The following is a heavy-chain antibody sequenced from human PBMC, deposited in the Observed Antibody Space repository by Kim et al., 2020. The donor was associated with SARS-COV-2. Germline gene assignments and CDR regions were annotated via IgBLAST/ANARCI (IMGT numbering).Heavy chain of an antibody. J-gene: IGHJ3*02. Sequence: GGSLRLSCAASGFTFSSYEMNWVLQAPGKGLEWVSYISSSGSTIYYADSVKGRFTISRDNAKNSLYLQMNSLRAEDTAVYYCARDAFMITFGGVIVDYPDAFDIWGQGTMVTVSS. CDR1: GFTFSSYE. CDR3: ARDAFMITFGGVIVDYPDAFDI. CDR2: ISSSGSTI. V-gene: IGHV3-48*03. D-gene: IGHD3-16*02.